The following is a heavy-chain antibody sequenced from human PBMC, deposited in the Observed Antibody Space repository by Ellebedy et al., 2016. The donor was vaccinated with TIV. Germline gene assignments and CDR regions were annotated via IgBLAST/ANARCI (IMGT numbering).Heavy chain of an antibody. V-gene: IGHV4-61*01. CDR2: TSCSGTT. Sequence: SETLSLTCTVSGASVSSGSFCWNWIRQPPGKGLEWIGYTSCSGTTNYNPSLKSRVTISVDTSKNQFSLKLSSVTAADTAVYFCARDRGYMVTIGGVMGFDPWGQGTLVTVSS. J-gene: IGHJ5*02. CDR3: ARDRGYMVTIGGVMGFDP. CDR1: GASVSSGSFC. D-gene: IGHD3-16*01.